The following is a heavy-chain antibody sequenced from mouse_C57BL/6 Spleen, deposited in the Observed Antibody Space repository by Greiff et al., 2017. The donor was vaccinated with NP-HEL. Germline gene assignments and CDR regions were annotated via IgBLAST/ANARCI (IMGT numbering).Heavy chain of an antibody. V-gene: IGHV1-26*01. CDR1: GYTFTDYY. Sequence: VQLQQSGPEPVKPGASVKISCKASGYTFTDYYMNWVKQSHGKSLEWIGDINPNNGGTSYNQKFKGKATLTVDKSSSTAYMELRSLTSEDSAVYYCANLLEDYWGQGTTLTVSS. J-gene: IGHJ2*01. CDR3: ANLLEDY. CDR2: INPNNGGT. D-gene: IGHD2-1*01.